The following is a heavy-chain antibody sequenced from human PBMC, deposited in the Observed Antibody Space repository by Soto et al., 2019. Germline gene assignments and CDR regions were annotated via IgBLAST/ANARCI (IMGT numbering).Heavy chain of an antibody. CDR3: ARGLTRASSGWNSDY. D-gene: IGHD6-19*01. CDR1: AYTFTGYY. CDR2: INPNSGGT. J-gene: IGHJ4*02. Sequence: SFRVSCKRAAYTFTGYYMLLVRQVTGQGLEWMGWINPNSGGTNYAQKFQGWVTMTRDTSISTAYTELSRLRSDDTAVYYCARGLTRASSGWNSDYWGQGTPVTVSS. V-gene: IGHV1-2*04.